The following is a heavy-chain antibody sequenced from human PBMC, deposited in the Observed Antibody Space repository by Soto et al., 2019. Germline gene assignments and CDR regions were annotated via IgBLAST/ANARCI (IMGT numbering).Heavy chain of an antibody. J-gene: IGHJ6*02. CDR2: IYYSGST. V-gene: IGHV4-39*01. D-gene: IGHD3-3*01. CDR3: ARHCRYYDFWSGYYTGMVYYYGMDV. CDR1: GGSISSSSYY. Sequence: PSETLSLTCTVSGGSISSSSYYWGWIRQPPGKGLEWIGSIYYSGSTYYNPSLKSRVTISVDTSKNQFSLKLSSVTAADTAGYYCARHCRYYDFWSGYYTGMVYYYGMDVWGQGTTVTVSS.